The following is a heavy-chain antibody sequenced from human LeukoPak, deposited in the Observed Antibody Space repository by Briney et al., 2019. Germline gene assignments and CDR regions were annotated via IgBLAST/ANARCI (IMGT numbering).Heavy chain of an antibody. CDR3: ARRAYYAVDV. Sequence: PSGTLSLTCGVSGGSLSFSDWLNWVRQTPGKGLEWIGEIYYGGSTNYNPSLKSRLTMSVDTSKSQFYLNLSSLTAADSAVYFCARRAYYAVDVWGQGTMVTVSS. V-gene: IGHV4-4*02. CDR1: GGSLSFSDW. CDR2: IYYGGST. J-gene: IGHJ6*02.